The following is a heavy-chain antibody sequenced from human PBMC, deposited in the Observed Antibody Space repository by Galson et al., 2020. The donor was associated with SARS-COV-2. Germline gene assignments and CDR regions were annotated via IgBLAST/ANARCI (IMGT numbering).Heavy chain of an antibody. CDR3: ARTVDTAMVINYYFDY. J-gene: IGHJ4*02. D-gene: IGHD5-18*01. CDR1: GFTFSSYA. CDR2: ISYDGSNK. V-gene: IGHV3-30-3*01. Sequence: GESLKISCAASGFTFSSYAMHWVRQAPGKGLEWVAVISYDGSNKYYADSVKGRFTISRDNSKNTLYLQMNSLRAEDTAVYYCARTVDTAMVINYYFDYWGQGTLVTVSS.